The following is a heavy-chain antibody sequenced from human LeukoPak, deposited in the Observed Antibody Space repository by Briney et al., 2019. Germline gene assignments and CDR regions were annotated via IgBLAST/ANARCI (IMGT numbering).Heavy chain of an antibody. CDR2: INSDGSSI. D-gene: IGHD6-13*01. J-gene: IGHJ4*02. Sequence: GGSLRLSCAASGFIFSNNWMYWVRQAPGRGLVWVSRINSDGSSIAYADSVKGRFTISRDNAKNTLFLQMNSLTVEDTAMYYCAKDLSWGATDYWGQGTLVTVSS. CDR1: GFIFSNNW. V-gene: IGHV3-74*01. CDR3: AKDLSWGATDY.